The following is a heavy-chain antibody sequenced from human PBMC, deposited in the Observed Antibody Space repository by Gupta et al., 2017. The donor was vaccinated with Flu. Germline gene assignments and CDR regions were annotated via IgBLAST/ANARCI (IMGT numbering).Heavy chain of an antibody. CDR1: GYTFTDYG. Sequence: QVQLVQSGAEVKKPGASMNVSCKASGYTFTDYGIIWVRQAPGQGLEWMGWISPYNGDTKYAQSVQGRVTMTTDTSTATVYMELRSLRSDDTAVYYCTRDTRYSDYWGQGTLVNVSS. J-gene: IGHJ4*02. V-gene: IGHV1-18*01. CDR2: ISPYNGDT. CDR3: TRDTRYSDY.